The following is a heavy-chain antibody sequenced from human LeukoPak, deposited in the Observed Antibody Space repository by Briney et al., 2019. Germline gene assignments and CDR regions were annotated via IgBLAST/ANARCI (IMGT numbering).Heavy chain of an antibody. CDR3: ARDDGTKSWPLFDY. Sequence: GKSLRLSCAASGFSLSNYGMNWIRQAPGKGLEWVSYISSSSSTTYYADSMKGRFTTSRYNAKNSLYLQMNSLRVEDTAVYYCARDDGTKSWPLFDYWGQGTLVTVSS. V-gene: IGHV3-48*01. CDR1: GFSLSNYG. D-gene: IGHD4/OR15-4a*01. CDR2: ISSSSSTT. J-gene: IGHJ4*02.